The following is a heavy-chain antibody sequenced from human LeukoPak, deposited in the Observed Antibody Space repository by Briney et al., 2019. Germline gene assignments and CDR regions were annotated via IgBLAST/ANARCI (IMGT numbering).Heavy chain of an antibody. CDR2: VSTGSNYI. CDR3: ASDDFWSGHDY. Sequence: GGSLRLSCTASGFTFSSYSLNWVRQAPGKGLEWVSSVSTGSNYIYYADSVKGRFTISRDNAKNTLYLQMNSLRAEDTAVYYCASDDFWSGHDYWGQGTLVTVSS. V-gene: IGHV3-21*01. CDR1: GFTFSSYS. J-gene: IGHJ4*02. D-gene: IGHD3-3*01.